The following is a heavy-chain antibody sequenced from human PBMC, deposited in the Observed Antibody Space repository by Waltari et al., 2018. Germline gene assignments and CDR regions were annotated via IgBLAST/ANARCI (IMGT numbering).Heavy chain of an antibody. D-gene: IGHD6-19*01. CDR3: ARPYSSGWYINFDY. V-gene: IGHV3-7*01. CDR1: GFTFGSYS. Sequence: EVQLVASGGGLVQPGGSLRLACTASGFTFGSYSMVWVRQAPGKGLEWVATIKQDGSESYYVDSVKGRFTFSRDNAKNSLYLQMNSLRAEDTAVYYCARPYSSGWYINFDYWGQGTLVTVSS. CDR2: IKQDGSES. J-gene: IGHJ4*02.